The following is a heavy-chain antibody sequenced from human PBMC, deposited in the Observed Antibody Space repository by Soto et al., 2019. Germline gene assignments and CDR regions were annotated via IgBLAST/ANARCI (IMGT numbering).Heavy chain of an antibody. V-gene: IGHV3-30-3*01. CDR1: GFTFSSYA. CDR2: ISYDGSNK. Sequence: GGSLRLSCAASGFTFSSYAMHWVRQAPGKGLEWVAVISYDGSNKYYAGSVKGRFTISRDNSKNTLYLQMNSLRAEDTAVYYCARGSGYSSSWYFVWGQGTLVTVSS. D-gene: IGHD6-13*01. CDR3: ARGSGYSSSWYFV. J-gene: IGHJ4*02.